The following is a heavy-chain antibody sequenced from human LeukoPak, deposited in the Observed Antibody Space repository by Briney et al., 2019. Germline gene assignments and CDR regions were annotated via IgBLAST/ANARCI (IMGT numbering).Heavy chain of an antibody. J-gene: IGHJ5*02. CDR3: VRGYCSSTSCYAYNWFDP. D-gene: IGHD2-2*01. CDR1: GGSISSSSYY. Sequence: SETLSLTCTVSGGSISSSSYYWGWIRQPPGKGLEWIGSIYYSGSTYYNPSLKSRVTISVDTSKNQFSLKLSSVTAADTAVYYCVRGYCSSTSCYAYNWFDPWGQGTLITVSS. CDR2: IYYSGST. V-gene: IGHV4-39*01.